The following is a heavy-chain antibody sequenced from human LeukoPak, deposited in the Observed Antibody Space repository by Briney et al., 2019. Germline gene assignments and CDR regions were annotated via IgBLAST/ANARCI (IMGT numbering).Heavy chain of an antibody. D-gene: IGHD3-22*01. CDR2: ISSSGSTI. CDR1: GFTFSDYY. J-gene: IGHJ4*02. Sequence: GGSPRLSCAASGFTFSDYYMSWIRQAPGKGLEWVSYISSSGSTIYYADSVKGRFTISRDNAKNSLYLQMNSLRAEDTAVYYCARWAIYDSSGYYLGYWGQGTLVTVSS. CDR3: ARWAIYDSSGYYLGY. V-gene: IGHV3-11*04.